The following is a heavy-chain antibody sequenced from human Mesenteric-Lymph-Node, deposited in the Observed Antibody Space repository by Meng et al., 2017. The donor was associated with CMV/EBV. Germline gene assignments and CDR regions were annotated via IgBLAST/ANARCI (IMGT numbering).Heavy chain of an antibody. J-gene: IGHJ4*02. CDR1: GYTFTSYD. D-gene: IGHD2-2*03. V-gene: IGHV1-8*01. CDR3: TLAQHVDLDR. CDR2: VDPNSGNT. Sequence: GESLKISCKASGYTFTSYDINWVRQATGQGLEWMGWVDPNSGNTVYAQSFQGRVTMTRDTSMRTAYMELTSLRSDDTAVYYCTLAQHVDLDRWGQGTLVTVSS.